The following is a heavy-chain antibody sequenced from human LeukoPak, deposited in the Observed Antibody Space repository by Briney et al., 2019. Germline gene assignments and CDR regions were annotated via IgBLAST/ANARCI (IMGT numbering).Heavy chain of an antibody. CDR1: GFTFSSYG. D-gene: IGHD4-17*01. J-gene: IGHJ4*02. CDR2: ISYDGSNK. CDR3: AKDVSDYARYFDY. V-gene: IGHV3-30*18. Sequence: GGSLRLSCAASGFTFSSYGMHWVRQAPGKGLEWVAVISYDGSNKYYADSVKGRFTISRDNSKNTLYLRMNSLRAEDTAVYYCAKDVSDYARYFDYWGQGTLVTVSS.